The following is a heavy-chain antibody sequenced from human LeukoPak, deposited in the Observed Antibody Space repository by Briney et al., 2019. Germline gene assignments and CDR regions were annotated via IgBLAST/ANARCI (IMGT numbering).Heavy chain of an antibody. V-gene: IGHV3-21*01. Sequence: GGSLRLSCAASGFTFSSYSMNWVRQAPGKGLEWVSSISSSSSYIYYADSVKGRFTISRDNAKNSLYLQMNSLRAEDTAVYYCARDISPQRKLYDSSGYYYYYGMDVWGQGTTVTVSS. CDR1: GFTFSSYS. CDR3: ARDISPQRKLYDSSGYYYYYGMDV. D-gene: IGHD3-22*01. CDR2: ISSSSSYI. J-gene: IGHJ6*02.